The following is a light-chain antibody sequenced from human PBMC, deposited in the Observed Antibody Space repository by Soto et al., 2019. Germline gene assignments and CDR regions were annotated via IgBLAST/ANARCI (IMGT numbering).Light chain of an antibody. CDR3: QQYKIYSQT. Sequence: DIQMTQSPSTLSASVGDRVTITCRASQSITNWVAWYQQKVGRAPKLLIYDASNLETGVPSRFSGSGSGTEFTLPISSLQPDDFATYYCQQYKIYSQTFGQGTRVEIK. CDR1: QSITNW. J-gene: IGKJ1*01. CDR2: DAS. V-gene: IGKV1-5*01.